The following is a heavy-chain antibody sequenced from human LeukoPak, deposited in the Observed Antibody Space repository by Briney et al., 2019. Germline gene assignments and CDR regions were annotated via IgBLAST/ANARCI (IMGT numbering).Heavy chain of an antibody. CDR1: GFTFSSYW. CDR2: RKQDGSEK. J-gene: IGHJ6*03. Sequence: PGGPLRLSCAASGFTFSSYWMSWVRQAPGKGLEWVANRKQDGSEKYYVDSVKGRFTISRDNAKNSLYLQMNSLRAEDTAVYYCARVSHFDWPYYYYYYMDVWGKGTTVTVSS. CDR3: ARVSHFDWPYYYYYYMDV. V-gene: IGHV3-7*01. D-gene: IGHD3-9*01.